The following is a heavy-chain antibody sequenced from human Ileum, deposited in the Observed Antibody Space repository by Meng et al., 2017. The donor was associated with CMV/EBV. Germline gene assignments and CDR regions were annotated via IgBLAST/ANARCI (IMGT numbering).Heavy chain of an antibody. Sequence: SETLSLTCTVSGGSISSSSYYWGWIRQPPGKGLEWIGSIYYSGSTYYNPSLKSRVTISVDTSKNQFSLKLSSVTAADTAVYYCARDYGAVAGTGYWGQGRLVTVSS. V-gene: IGHV4-39*07. CDR3: ARDYGAVAGTGY. CDR1: GGSISSSSYY. CDR2: IYYSGST. J-gene: IGHJ4*02. D-gene: IGHD6-19*01.